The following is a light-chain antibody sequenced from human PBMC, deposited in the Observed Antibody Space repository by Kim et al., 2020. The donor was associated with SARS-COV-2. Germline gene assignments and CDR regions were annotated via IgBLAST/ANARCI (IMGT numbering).Light chain of an antibody. CDR2: GAS. Sequence: EIVLTQSPGTLSLSPGERATLSCRASQSVSSSNSAWYQQKPGQAPRLLMYGASSRATGIPDRFSGSGSGSDFILTISRLEPEDFAVYYCQQYGIAPPYTFGQGTKLEI. V-gene: IGKV3-20*01. CDR3: QQYGIAPPYT. J-gene: IGKJ2*01. CDR1: QSVSSSN.